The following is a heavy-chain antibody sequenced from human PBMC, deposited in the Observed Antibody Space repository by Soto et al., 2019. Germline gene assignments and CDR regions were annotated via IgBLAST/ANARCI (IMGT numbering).Heavy chain of an antibody. CDR2: IIPIFGPA. Sequence: QVQLVQSGAEVKKPGSSVKVSCKASGGTLSRSAISWVRQAPGQGLEWMGGIIPIFGPAIYAQKFRGRVSIIADESTRTAYMEMSSLRSDDTAVYYLGTGSSWTKVESWGQGTLVTVSS. J-gene: IGHJ4*02. D-gene: IGHD6-13*01. CDR3: GTGSSWTKVES. V-gene: IGHV1-69*01. CDR1: GGTLSRSA.